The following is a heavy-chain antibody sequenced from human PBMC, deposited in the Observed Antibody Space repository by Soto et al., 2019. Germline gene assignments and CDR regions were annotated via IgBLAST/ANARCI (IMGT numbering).Heavy chain of an antibody. J-gene: IGHJ4*02. CDR1: GFTFTSSA. V-gene: IGHV1-58*01. CDR3: AARYDSSGYYFDY. D-gene: IGHD3-22*01. CDR2: IVVGSGNT. Sequence: GASVKVSCKASGFTFTSSAVQWVRQARGQRLEWIGWIVVGSGNTNYAQKFQERVTITRDMSTSTAYMELSSLRSEDTAVYYCAARYDSSGYYFDYWGQGTLVTVSS.